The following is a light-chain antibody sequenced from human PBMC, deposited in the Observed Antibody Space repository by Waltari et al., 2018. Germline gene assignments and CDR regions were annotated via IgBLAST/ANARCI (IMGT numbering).Light chain of an antibody. CDR2: GAS. Sequence: EIMMMQSPATLSVSPGERATLPCRASQSVSSNLAWYQHKPGQAPRLLIYGASTRATGIPARFSGSGSGTEFTLTISSLQSEDVAVYYCQQYNNWPWTFGQGTKVENK. J-gene: IGKJ1*01. V-gene: IGKV3-15*01. CDR3: QQYNNWPWT. CDR1: QSVSSN.